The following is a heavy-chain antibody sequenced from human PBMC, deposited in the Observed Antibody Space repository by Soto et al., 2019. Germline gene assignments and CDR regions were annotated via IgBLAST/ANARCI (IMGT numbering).Heavy chain of an antibody. J-gene: IGHJ4*02. CDR2: IYHTGST. V-gene: IGHV4-4*02. Sequence: QVQLQESGPGLVKPSGTLSLTCGVFGGSISNSNWWTWVRQPPGKGLEWIGEIYHTGSTNYNSSLMSRVTISLDKPNNQFSLKLSSVTAADTAVYYCAHRPIVGAAIWGQGTPVTVSS. D-gene: IGHD1-26*01. CDR3: AHRPIVGAAI. CDR1: GGSISNSNW.